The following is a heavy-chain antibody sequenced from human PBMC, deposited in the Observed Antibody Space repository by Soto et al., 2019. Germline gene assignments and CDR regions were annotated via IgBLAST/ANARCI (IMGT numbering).Heavy chain of an antibody. Sequence: QITLMESGPALVKPTQTLTLTCTFSGFSLSTSGVGVGWILQPPGKALECLAVIFWDDDKRYSPSLEIRITITKDTSRKQVVLTMANMDPVDTATYYCADRGRNCSGTNCYHYFDSWGQGTMVTVPS. CDR2: IFWDDDK. CDR1: GFSLSTSGVG. D-gene: IGHD2-2*01. J-gene: IGHJ4*02. V-gene: IGHV2-5*02. CDR3: ADRGRNCSGTNCYHYFDS.